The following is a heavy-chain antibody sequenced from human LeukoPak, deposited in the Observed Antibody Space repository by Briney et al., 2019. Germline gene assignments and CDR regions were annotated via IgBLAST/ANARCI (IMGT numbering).Heavy chain of an antibody. CDR3: ARHHPLVRFLEWLPSAPFDP. CDR1: GGSHSSISYY. CDR2: FYYCGST. J-gene: IGHJ5*02. Sequence: PSETLSLTCTVSGGSHSSISYYWGWIRQPPGKGLEWIGSFYYCGSTYYNPSLKSRVTQSHDTPKNQFSLKLTYLTSAATAVHYRARHHPLVRFLEWLPSAPFDPWGQGTLVTVSS. V-gene: IGHV4-39*01. D-gene: IGHD3-3*01.